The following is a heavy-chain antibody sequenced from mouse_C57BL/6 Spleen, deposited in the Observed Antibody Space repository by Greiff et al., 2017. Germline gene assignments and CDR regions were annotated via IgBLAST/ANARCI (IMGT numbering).Heavy chain of an antibody. CDR2: ISSGSSTI. Sequence: EVHLVESGGGLVKPGGSLKLSCAASGFTFSDYGMHWVRQAPEKGLEWVAYISSGSSTIYYADTVKGRFTISRDNAKNTLFLQMTSLRSEDTAMYYCASGGNYGFDYWGQGTTLTVSS. J-gene: IGHJ2*01. V-gene: IGHV5-17*01. CDR3: ASGGNYGFDY. CDR1: GFTFSDYG. D-gene: IGHD2-1*01.